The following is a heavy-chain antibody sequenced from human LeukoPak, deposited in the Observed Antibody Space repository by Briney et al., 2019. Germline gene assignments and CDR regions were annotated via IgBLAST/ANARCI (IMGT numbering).Heavy chain of an antibody. Sequence: PGGSLRLSCAAAGFTFSSYGMHWVRQAPGKGLEWVALISKGGNNKYYTGSVKGRITISRDNSKNTLYLQMNSLRVEDTAVYYCASYSYYYDSSGYFDYWGQGTLVTVSS. V-gene: IGHV3-30*03. CDR3: ASYSYYYDSSGYFDY. CDR2: ISKGGNNK. D-gene: IGHD3-22*01. CDR1: GFTFSSYG. J-gene: IGHJ4*02.